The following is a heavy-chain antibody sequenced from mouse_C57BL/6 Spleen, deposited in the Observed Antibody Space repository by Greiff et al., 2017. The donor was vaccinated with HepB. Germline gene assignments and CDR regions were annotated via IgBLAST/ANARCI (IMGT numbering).Heavy chain of an antibody. Sequence: QVQLQQPGAELVRPGSSVKLSCKASGYTFTSYWMDWVKQRPGQGLEWIGNIYPSDSETHYNQKFKDKATLTVDKSSSTAYMQLSSLTSEDSAVYYCATAYYGSSLDYWGQGTTLTVSS. CDR1: GYTFTSYW. J-gene: IGHJ2*01. V-gene: IGHV1-61*01. D-gene: IGHD1-1*01. CDR2: IYPSDSET. CDR3: ATAYYGSSLDY.